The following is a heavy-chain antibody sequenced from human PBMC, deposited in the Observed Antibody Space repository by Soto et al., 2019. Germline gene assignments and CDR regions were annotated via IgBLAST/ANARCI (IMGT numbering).Heavy chain of an antibody. CDR2: ISYDGSNK. V-gene: IGHV3-30*18. J-gene: IGHJ5*02. D-gene: IGHD3-3*01. CDR1: GFTFSSYG. Sequence: GGSLRLSCAASGFTFSSYGMHWVRQAPGKGLEWVAVISYDGSNKYYADSVKGRFTISRDNSKNTLYLQMNSLRAEDTAVYYCAKDRDFGVATGWFDPWGQGTLVTVSS. CDR3: AKDRDFGVATGWFDP.